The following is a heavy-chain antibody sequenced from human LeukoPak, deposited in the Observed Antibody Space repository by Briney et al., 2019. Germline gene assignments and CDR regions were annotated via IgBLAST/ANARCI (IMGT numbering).Heavy chain of an antibody. CDR1: GGSISSYY. J-gene: IGHJ5*02. Sequence: PSETLSLTCTVSGGSISSYYWSWIRQPAGKGLEWIGRIYTSGSTNYNPSLKSRVTMSVDTSKNQFSLKLSSVTAADPAVYYCARGRVEVSSTGENWFDPWGQGTLVTVSS. CDR2: IYTSGST. V-gene: IGHV4-4*07. CDR3: ARGRVEVSSTGENWFDP. D-gene: IGHD3-10*01.